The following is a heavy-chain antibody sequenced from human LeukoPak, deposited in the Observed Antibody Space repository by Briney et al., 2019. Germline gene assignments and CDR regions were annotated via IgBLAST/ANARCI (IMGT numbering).Heavy chain of an antibody. Sequence: GGSLRLSCAASGFTFSNYWMSWVRQAPGKGLEWVSYISSSSSLIYYADSVKGRFTISRDNAKKSLYLRMNSLRAEDTAVYYCARDDSSGFYLGSDYWGQGTLVTVSS. CDR3: ARDDSSGFYLGSDY. J-gene: IGHJ4*02. CDR2: ISSSSSLI. CDR1: GFTFSNYW. D-gene: IGHD3-22*01. V-gene: IGHV3-48*01.